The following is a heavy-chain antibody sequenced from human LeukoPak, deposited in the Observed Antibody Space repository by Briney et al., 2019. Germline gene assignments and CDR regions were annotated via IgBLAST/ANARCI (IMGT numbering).Heavy chain of an antibody. J-gene: IGHJ4*02. CDR2: ISSGSNYI. CDR3: ARVGCSGGTCYDY. Sequence: GGSLRLSCAASGFTFSSYSMYWVRQAPGKGLEWVSFISSGSNYIYYIDSVKGRFTISRDNAKNSLYLQMNSLSVEDTAIYYCARVGCSGGTCYDYWGQGTLVTVSS. CDR1: GFTFSSYS. D-gene: IGHD2-15*01. V-gene: IGHV3-21*01.